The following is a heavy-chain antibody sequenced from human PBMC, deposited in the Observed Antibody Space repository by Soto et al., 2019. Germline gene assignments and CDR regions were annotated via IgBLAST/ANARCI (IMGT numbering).Heavy chain of an antibody. D-gene: IGHD4-17*01. Sequence: GKGLEWVANIKQDGFEKYYVDSVKERFTISRDNAKNSLFLQMNSLGADDPAVYFFARGDYPFPYFYTGLAFRGLGTTVPVSS. J-gene: IGHJ6*02. V-gene: IGHV3-7*04. CDR2: IKQDGFEK. CDR3: ARGDYPFPYFYTGLAF.